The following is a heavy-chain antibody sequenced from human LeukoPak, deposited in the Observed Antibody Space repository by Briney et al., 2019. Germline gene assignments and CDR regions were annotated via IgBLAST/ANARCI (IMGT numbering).Heavy chain of an antibody. Sequence: SETLSLTCTVSGGSISSSSYYWGWIRQPPGKGLEGIGSIYYSGSTYYNPSLKSRITISVDTSKTQFSLKLSSVTAADTAVYYCARTSPLDVYDYVWGSYRYNWFDPWGQGTLVTVSS. CDR2: IYYSGST. D-gene: IGHD3-16*02. J-gene: IGHJ5*02. CDR3: ARTSPLDVYDYVWGSYRYNWFDP. CDR1: GGSISSSSYY. V-gene: IGHV4-39*07.